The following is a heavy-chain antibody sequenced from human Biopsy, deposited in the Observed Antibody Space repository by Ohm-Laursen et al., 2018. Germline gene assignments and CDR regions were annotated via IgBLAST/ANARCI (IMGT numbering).Heavy chain of an antibody. CDR3: ARGIAVVRSLDV. Sequence: TLSLTCSVSGGSIISYYWTWIRQAPGKGLEFIGYVYSSGSTNYNPSLKSRATISLDTSRNQVSLRLSSVTAADTAVYYCARGIAVVRSLDVWGQGTTVAVSS. D-gene: IGHD5-18*01. V-gene: IGHV4-59*08. J-gene: IGHJ6*02. CDR1: GGSIISYY. CDR2: VYSSGST.